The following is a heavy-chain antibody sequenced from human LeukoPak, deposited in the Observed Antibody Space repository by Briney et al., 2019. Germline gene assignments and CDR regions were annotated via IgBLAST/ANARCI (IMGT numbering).Heavy chain of an antibody. CDR3: ARAKLWFGEFYYLDY. D-gene: IGHD3-10*01. CDR2: ISAYNGNT. J-gene: IGHJ4*02. CDR1: GYTFTSYG. Sequence: ASVKVSCKASGYTFTSYGISWVRQAPGQGLEWMGWISAYNGNTNYAQKLQSRVTMTTDTSTSTAYMELRSLRSDDTAVYYCARAKLWFGEFYYLDYWGQGTLVTVSS. V-gene: IGHV1-18*04.